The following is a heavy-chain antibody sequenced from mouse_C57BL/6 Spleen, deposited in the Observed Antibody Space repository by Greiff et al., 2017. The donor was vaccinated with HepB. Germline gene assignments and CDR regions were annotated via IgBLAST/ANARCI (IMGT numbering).Heavy chain of an antibody. D-gene: IGHD2-4*01. V-gene: IGHV1-69*01. J-gene: IGHJ4*01. CDR1: GYTFTSYW. CDR3: ARRDYDYPYAMDY. CDR2: IDPSDSYT. Sequence: QVQLQQPGAELVMPGASVKLSCKASGYTFTSYWMHWVKQRPGQGLEWIGEIDPSDSYTNYNQKFKGESTLTVDKSSSTAYMQLSSLTSEDSAVYYCARRDYDYPYAMDYWGQGTSVTVSS.